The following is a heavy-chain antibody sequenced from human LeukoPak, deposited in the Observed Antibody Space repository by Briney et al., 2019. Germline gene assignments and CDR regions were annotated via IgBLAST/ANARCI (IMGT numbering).Heavy chain of an antibody. V-gene: IGHV4-34*01. Sequence: SETLSLTCAVSGGSFSSYCWSWIRQPPGKGLEWIWEINNSGSTNYNPSLKSRLTISLDTSKNQFSLKLSSVTAADTAVYYCARGPIWHRKFDPWGQGTLATVSS. D-gene: IGHD2-2*02. CDR3: ARGPIWHRKFDP. J-gene: IGHJ5*02. CDR1: GGSFSSYC. CDR2: INNSGST.